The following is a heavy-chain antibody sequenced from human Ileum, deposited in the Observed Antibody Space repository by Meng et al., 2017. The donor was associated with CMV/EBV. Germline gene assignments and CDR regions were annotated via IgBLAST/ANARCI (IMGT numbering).Heavy chain of an antibody. V-gene: IGHV3-48*04. CDR3: AREYSSSSGRSFDH. CDR2: ISSSSTTI. CDR1: GFTFSSYS. Sequence: GESLKISCAASGFTFSSYSLNWVRQAPGKGLEWISYISSSSTTIYYADSVKGRFTISRDNAKNSLYLQMNSLRAEDTAVYYCAREYSSSSGRSFDHWGQGTQVT. J-gene: IGHJ4*02. D-gene: IGHD6-6*01.